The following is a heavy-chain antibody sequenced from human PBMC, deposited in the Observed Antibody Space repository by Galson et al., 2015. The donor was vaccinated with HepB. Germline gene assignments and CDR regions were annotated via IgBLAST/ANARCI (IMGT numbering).Heavy chain of an antibody. J-gene: IGHJ6*03. Sequence: SVKVSCKASGYTFTSYGISWVRQAPGQGLEWMGWISAYNGNTNYAQKLQGRVTMTTDTSTSTAYMEVRSLRSDDTAVYYCARDGGGDMTTVTLWYYYYMDVWGKGTTVTVSS. CDR3: ARDGGGDMTTVTLWYYYYMDV. V-gene: IGHV1-18*01. CDR2: ISAYNGNT. CDR1: GYTFTSYG. D-gene: IGHD4-11*01.